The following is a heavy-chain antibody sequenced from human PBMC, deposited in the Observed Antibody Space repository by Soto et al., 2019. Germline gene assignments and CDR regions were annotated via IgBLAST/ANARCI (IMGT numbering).Heavy chain of an antibody. CDR2: ISQSGSI. CDR1: GGSISSSDW. CDR3: ARAVYDTPGFDC. D-gene: IGHD3-3*01. J-gene: IGHJ4*02. Sequence: QVQLQESGPGLVKPSGTLSLTCAVSGGSISSSDWWSWVRQSPEKGLEWLGEISQSGSINNNPSLTSRVAMSVDKSKNQFSRSVSAVTAGDTAVYYGARAVYDTPGFDCGGQGPLVTVSS. V-gene: IGHV4-4*02.